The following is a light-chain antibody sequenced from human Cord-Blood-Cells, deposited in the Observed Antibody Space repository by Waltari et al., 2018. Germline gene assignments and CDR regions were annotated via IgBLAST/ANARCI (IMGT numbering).Light chain of an antibody. J-gene: IGLJ3*02. CDR2: EGS. V-gene: IGLV2-23*01. Sequence: QSALTQPASVSGSPGQSITISCTGTSSDVGSYNLVSWYQQHPGKAPKLKIYEGSKRPSGVSNRFSGSKTGNTASLTISVLQAEDEADYYCCSYAGSSTWVFGGGTKLTFL. CDR3: CSYAGSSTWV. CDR1: SSDVGSYNL.